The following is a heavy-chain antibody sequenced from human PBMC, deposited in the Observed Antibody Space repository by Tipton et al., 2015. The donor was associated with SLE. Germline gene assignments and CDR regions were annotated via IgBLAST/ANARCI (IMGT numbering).Heavy chain of an antibody. V-gene: IGHV3-9*01. CDR1: GFRFKDYA. Sequence: VQLVQSGGGLVQPGRSLRLSCATSGFRFKDYAMHWVRQAPGKGLEWVSGISWNSGNIDYADSVKGRVTISRDNARNFLYLQMDSLRVDDTALYYCAKDIDSGSYGYYYGMDVWGQGTTVIVSS. D-gene: IGHD3-16*01. CDR2: ISWNSGNI. J-gene: IGHJ6*02. CDR3: AKDIDSGSYGYYYGMDV.